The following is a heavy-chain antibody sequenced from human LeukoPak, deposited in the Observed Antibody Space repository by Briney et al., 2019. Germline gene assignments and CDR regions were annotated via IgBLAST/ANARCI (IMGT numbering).Heavy chain of an antibody. CDR1: GFTFSSYA. J-gene: IGHJ4*02. V-gene: IGHV3-23*01. Sequence: GGPLRLSCAASGFTFSSYAMTWVRQAPGKGLEWVSSISGNGAGTYYADSVKGRFTISRDNAKNSLYLQMNSLRAEDTAVYYCARVEGADGLWGQGTLVTVSS. D-gene: IGHD1-26*01. CDR3: ARVEGADGL. CDR2: ISGNGAGT.